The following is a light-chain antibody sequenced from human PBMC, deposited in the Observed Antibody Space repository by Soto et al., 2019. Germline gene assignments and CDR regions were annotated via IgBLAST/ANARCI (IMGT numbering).Light chain of an antibody. CDR3: KQLNSYT. CDR2: AAS. CDR1: QCISSY. J-gene: IGKJ1*01. Sequence: EIQLTQSPSSLSVSPGDRVTISCRASQCISSYLAWYQQKPGKAPRLLIYAASTLQSGIPSRFSGSGAGTEFTLTISSQHPEDFDTYYCKQLNSYTFGQGTKVEIK. V-gene: IGKV1-9*01.